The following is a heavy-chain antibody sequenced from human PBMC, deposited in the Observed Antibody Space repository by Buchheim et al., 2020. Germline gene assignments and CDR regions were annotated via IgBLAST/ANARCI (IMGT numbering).Heavy chain of an antibody. Sequence: EVQLLESGGGLVQPGGCLRLSCAASGFTFSTYALSWVRQAPGKGLEWVSTVSGGGGSTYYADSVKGRFTISRDHSKDTLYLQMNSLRVEDTAIYYCATGRLEVGLYLDYWGQGAL. D-gene: IGHD1-26*01. CDR3: ATGRLEVGLYLDY. J-gene: IGHJ4*02. CDR1: GFTFSTYA. CDR2: VSGGGGST. V-gene: IGHV3-23*01.